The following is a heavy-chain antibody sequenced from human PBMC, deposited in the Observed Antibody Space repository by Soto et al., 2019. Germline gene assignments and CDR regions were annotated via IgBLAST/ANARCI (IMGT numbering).Heavy chain of an antibody. CDR1: GYSVTSSDYY. Sequence: PSETLSLTCSVSGYSVTSSDYYWAWIRQPPGKGLEWIGSMFYSGLTYYNPSLKSRVTLSVDTSKNQFSVRLNSVPAADTAVYYCAPLSVSLSGPYGIHVWGQGTTVTVSS. V-gene: IGHV4-39*01. CDR3: APLSVSLSGPYGIHV. D-gene: IGHD2-15*01. CDR2: MFYSGLT. J-gene: IGHJ6*02.